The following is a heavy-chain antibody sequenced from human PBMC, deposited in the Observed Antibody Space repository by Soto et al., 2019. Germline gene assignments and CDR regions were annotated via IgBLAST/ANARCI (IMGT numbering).Heavy chain of an antibody. Sequence: SETLSLTCTVSGGSISSYYWSWIRQPPGKGLEWIGYIYYSGSTNYNPSLKSRVTISVDTSKNQFSLKLSSVTAADTAVYYCARGDSSSWYRGDYGMDVWGHGTTVTVSS. D-gene: IGHD6-13*01. V-gene: IGHV4-59*01. CDR1: GGSISSYY. J-gene: IGHJ6*02. CDR3: ARGDSSSWYRGDYGMDV. CDR2: IYYSGST.